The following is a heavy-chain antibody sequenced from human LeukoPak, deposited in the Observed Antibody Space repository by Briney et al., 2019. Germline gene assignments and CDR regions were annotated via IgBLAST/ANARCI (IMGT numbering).Heavy chain of an antibody. CDR3: ARTPHIGAVAGFFDY. J-gene: IGHJ4*02. CDR2: IYYSGST. Sequence: SETLSLTCTVSGGSISSSSYYWGWIRQPPGKGLEWIGSIYYSGSTYYNPSLKSRVTISVVTSKNQFSLKLSSVTAADTAVYYCARTPHIGAVAGFFDYWGQGTLVTVSS. V-gene: IGHV4-39*07. D-gene: IGHD6-19*01. CDR1: GGSISSSSYY.